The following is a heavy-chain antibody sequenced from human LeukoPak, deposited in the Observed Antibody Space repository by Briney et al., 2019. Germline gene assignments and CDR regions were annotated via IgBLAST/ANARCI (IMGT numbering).Heavy chain of an antibody. J-gene: IGHJ5*02. V-gene: IGHV1-18*04. D-gene: IGHD3-10*01. CDR1: GYTFTDYY. CDR2: ISAYNGNT. Sequence: GASVKVSCKASGYTFTDYYMNWVRQAPGQGLEWMGWISAYNGNTNYAQKLQGRVTMTTDTSTSTAYMELRSLRSDDTAVYYCARVPSFPYNWFDPWGQGALVTVSS. CDR3: ARVPSFPYNWFDP.